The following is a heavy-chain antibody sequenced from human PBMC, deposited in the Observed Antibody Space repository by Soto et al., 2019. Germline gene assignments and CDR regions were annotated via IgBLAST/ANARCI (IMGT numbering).Heavy chain of an antibody. J-gene: IGHJ4*02. D-gene: IGHD3-9*01. CDR1: GYTFTGYG. V-gene: IGHV1-18*01. CDR3: ARDPTVTGSPTFLN. CDR2: ISPYNGNT. Sequence: ASVKVSCKASGYTFTGYGISWVRQAPGQGLEWMGWISPYNGNTNYAQKLQGRVTMTTDTSTSTAYMELRSLRSDDTAVYYCARDPTVTGSPTFLNWGQGTLVTVSS.